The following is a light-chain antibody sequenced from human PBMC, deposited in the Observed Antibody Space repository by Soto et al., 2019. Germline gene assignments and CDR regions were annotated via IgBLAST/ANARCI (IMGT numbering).Light chain of an antibody. Sequence: DIQMTQSPSSLSASVGDRVTITCRASQTISSYLNLYQQKPGKAPKLLSYAASSLQSGVPSRFSGSGSGTDFTLTISSLQPEDFATYYCQQSYSTPWTFGQGTKVEIK. CDR3: QQSYSTPWT. V-gene: IGKV1-39*01. CDR1: QTISSY. J-gene: IGKJ1*01. CDR2: AAS.